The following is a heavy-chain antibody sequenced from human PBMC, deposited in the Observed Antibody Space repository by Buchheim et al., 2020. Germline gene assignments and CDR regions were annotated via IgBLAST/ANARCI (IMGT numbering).Heavy chain of an antibody. CDR2: INSDGSTT. CDR1: GFTFCSYW. J-gene: IGHJ2*01. V-gene: IGHV3-74*01. CDR3: ARETRGGDYDLDWYFDL. D-gene: IGHD4-17*01. Sequence: EVQLVESGGGLVQPGGSLRLSCAASGFTFCSYWMHWVRQAPGKGLVWVSRINSDGSTTSYADSVKGRFTISRDNAKNTLFLQMNSLRAEDTAVYYCARETRGGDYDLDWYFDLWGRGTL.